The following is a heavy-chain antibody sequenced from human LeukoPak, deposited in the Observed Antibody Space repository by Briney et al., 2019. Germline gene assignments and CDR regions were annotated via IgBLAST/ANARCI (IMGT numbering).Heavy chain of an antibody. V-gene: IGHV3-7*03. CDR2: IKQDGSEK. D-gene: IGHD6-13*01. J-gene: IGHJ4*02. CDR1: GFSFSTYW. CDR3: AKGTSSWHEFDS. Sequence: GGSLRLSCEASGFSFSTYWMTWVRQAPGKGLEWVANIKQDGSEKYYADSVKGRFTISRDNSKNYLYLQMNSLRAEDTALYYCAKGTSSWHEFDSWGQGTLVTVSS.